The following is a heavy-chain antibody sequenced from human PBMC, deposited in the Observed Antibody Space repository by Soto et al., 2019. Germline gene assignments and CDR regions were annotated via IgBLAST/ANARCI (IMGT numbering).Heavy chain of an antibody. D-gene: IGHD1-7*01. CDR1: GGTFSSYA. Sequence: GASVKVSCKASGGTFSSYAISWVRQAPGQGLEWMGGIIPISGTANYAQKFQGRVTITADESTSTAYMELSSLRSEDTAVYYCAPLGPHYTETGTTPPYWGQGTLVTVSS. V-gene: IGHV1-69*13. CDR2: IIPISGTA. CDR3: APLGPHYTETGTTPPY. J-gene: IGHJ4*02.